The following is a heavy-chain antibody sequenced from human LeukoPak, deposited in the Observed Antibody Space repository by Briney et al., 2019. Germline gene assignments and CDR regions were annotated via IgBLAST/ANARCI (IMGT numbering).Heavy chain of an antibody. CDR3: APLAVATKDIDY. Sequence: GGSLRLSCAASGFTFSSYAMSWVRQAPGRGLEWVSAISGSGGSTYYADSVKGRFTTSRDNSKNTLYLQMNSLRAEDTAVYYCAPLAVATKDIDYWGQGTLVTVSS. CDR1: GFTFSSYA. D-gene: IGHD6-19*01. J-gene: IGHJ4*02. V-gene: IGHV3-23*01. CDR2: ISGSGGST.